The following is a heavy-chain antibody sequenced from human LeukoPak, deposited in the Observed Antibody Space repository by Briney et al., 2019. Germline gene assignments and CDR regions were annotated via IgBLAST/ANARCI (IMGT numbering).Heavy chain of an antibody. J-gene: IGHJ4*02. CDR1: GFTFSSYG. CDR2: IRYDGSNK. CDR3: AKDVDTAMVFDY. Sequence: GGSLRLSCAASGFTFSSYGMHWVRQAPGKGLEWVAFIRYDGSNKYYADFVKGRFTISRDNSKNTLYLQMNSLRAEDTAVYYCAKDVDTAMVFDYWGQGTLVTVSS. V-gene: IGHV3-30*02. D-gene: IGHD5-18*01.